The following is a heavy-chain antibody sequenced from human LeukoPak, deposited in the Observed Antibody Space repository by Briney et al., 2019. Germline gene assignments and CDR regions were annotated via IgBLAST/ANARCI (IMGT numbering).Heavy chain of an antibody. V-gene: IGHV4-59*08. J-gene: IGHJ2*01. CDR3: ARRVYYDSSGYRVSNWYFDL. CDR2: IYYSGST. D-gene: IGHD3-22*01. Sequence: SETLSLTCPVSCGSLISYYWSWIRQPPGEGLEWIGYIYYSGSTNYYPSLKSRVTISVDTSKNQFSMKLSSVTAADTAVYYCARRVYYDSSGYRVSNWYFDLWGRGTLVTVSS. CDR1: CGSLISYY.